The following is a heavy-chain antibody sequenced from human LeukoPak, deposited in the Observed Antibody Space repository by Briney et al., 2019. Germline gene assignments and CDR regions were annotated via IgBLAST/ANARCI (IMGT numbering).Heavy chain of an antibody. CDR3: ARDRINLMVLVHDSGLDL. CDR2: LSYDGSDR. Sequence: GGSLRPSCAASGFTLSEYGIHCVRQAPGKGLEWVAALSYDGSDRYYADSVNGRFTISRDISSDTVSLPMNSLRVEDTAVYFCARDRINLMVLVHDSGLDLWGQGTLVTVSS. D-gene: IGHD2-15*01. J-gene: IGHJ4*02. CDR1: GFTLSEYG. V-gene: IGHV3-30*01.